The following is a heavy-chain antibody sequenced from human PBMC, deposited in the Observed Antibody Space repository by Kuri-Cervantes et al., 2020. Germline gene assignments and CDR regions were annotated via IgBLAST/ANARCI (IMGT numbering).Heavy chain of an antibody. D-gene: IGHD3-10*01. CDR1: GFTFDDYA. CDR2: ISWNSGSI. J-gene: IGHJ4*02. Sequence: GGSLRLSCAASGFTFDDYAMHWVRQAPGKGLEWVSGISWNSGSIGYADSVKGRFTISRDNAKSSLYLQMNSLRAEDTAVYYCARSKLLWFGTFDYWGQGTLVTVSS. CDR3: ARSKLLWFGTFDY. V-gene: IGHV3-9*01.